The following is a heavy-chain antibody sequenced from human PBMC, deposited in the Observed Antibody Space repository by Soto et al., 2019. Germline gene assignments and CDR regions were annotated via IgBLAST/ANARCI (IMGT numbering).Heavy chain of an antibody. Sequence: SETLSLTCTVSGGSISSGDYYWSWIRQPPGKGLEWIGYIYYSGSTYYNPSLKSRVTISVDTSKNQFSLKLSSVTAADTAVYFWARGPGTRIGFDYGGQGSPVTVSS. J-gene: IGHJ4*02. CDR2: IYYSGST. CDR1: GGSISSGDYY. V-gene: IGHV4-30-4*01. D-gene: IGHD1-7*01. CDR3: ARGPGTRIGFDY.